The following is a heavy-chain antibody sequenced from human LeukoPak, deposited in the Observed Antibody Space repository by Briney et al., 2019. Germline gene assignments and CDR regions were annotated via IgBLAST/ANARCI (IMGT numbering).Heavy chain of an antibody. D-gene: IGHD3-10*01. J-gene: IGHJ3*02. V-gene: IGHV1-8*03. CDR2: MNPNSGNT. CDR1: GYTFTSYD. CDR3: ARAGSGSTAADAFDI. Sequence: GASVKVSCKASGYTFTSYDINWVRQATGQGLEWMGWMNPNSGNTGYAQKFQGRVTITRNTSISTAYMELSSLRSEDTAVYYCARAGSGSTAADAFDIWGQGTMVTVSS.